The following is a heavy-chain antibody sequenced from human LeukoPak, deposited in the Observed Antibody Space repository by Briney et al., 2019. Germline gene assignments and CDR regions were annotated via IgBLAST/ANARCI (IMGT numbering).Heavy chain of an antibody. Sequence: AGGSLRLSCAASGFTVSKNYMSWVRQAPGKGLEWVSVIYSGGSTYYADSVKGRFTISRDSSKNTLYLQMNSLRAEDTAVYYCARDSFGLPTLDSCGQGTLVTVSS. CDR2: IYSGGST. V-gene: IGHV3-53*01. D-gene: IGHD3-10*01. CDR1: GFTVSKNY. CDR3: ARDSFGLPTLDS. J-gene: IGHJ4*02.